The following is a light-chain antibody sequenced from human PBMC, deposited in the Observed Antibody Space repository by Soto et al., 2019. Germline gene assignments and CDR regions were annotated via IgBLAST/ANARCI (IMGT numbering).Light chain of an antibody. V-gene: IGKV1-5*01. J-gene: IGKJ1*01. Sequence: DIQITQFPSTLSASVGDRVTITCRASQSISSWLAWYQQKTGKPPKILIYDASSLESGVPSRFSGSGSGTEFTLTISRLQPDDFATYYCQQYNSYPWTFGQGTKVDIK. CDR1: QSISSW. CDR3: QQYNSYPWT. CDR2: DAS.